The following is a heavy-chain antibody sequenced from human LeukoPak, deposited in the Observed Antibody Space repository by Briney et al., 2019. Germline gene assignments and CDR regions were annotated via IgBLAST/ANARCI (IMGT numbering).Heavy chain of an antibody. V-gene: IGHV3-48*01. CDR2: ISSSSSTI. J-gene: IGHJ4*02. CDR3: AKDFSSEDARYGSGQYYSDY. CDR1: GFTFSSYS. Sequence: PGGSLRLSCAASGFTFSSYSMNWVRQAPGKGLEWVSYISSSSSTIYYADSVKGRFTISRDNSKNMVYVQMNSMRAEDTAVYFCAKDFSSEDARYGSGQYYSDYWGQGTLATVSS. D-gene: IGHD3-10*01.